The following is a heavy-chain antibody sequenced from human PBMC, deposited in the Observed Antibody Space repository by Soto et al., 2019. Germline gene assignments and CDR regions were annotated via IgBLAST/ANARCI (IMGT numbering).Heavy chain of an antibody. Sequence: GGSLRLSCAASGFTFSSYAMSWVRQAPGKGLEWVSFFSGSGGSTYYADSVKGRFTISRDNSKNTLYLQMNSLRAEDTAVYYCAKVAPPDIVVVVAATPLAWFDPWGQGTLVTVSS. V-gene: IGHV3-23*01. J-gene: IGHJ5*02. D-gene: IGHD2-15*01. CDR1: GFTFSSYA. CDR2: FSGSGGST. CDR3: AKVAPPDIVVVVAATPLAWFDP.